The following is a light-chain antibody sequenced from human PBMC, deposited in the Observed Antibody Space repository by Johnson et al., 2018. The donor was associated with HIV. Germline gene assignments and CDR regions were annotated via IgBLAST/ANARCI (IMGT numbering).Light chain of an antibody. CDR2: DNK. CDR1: SCDIGNNY. J-gene: IGLJ1*01. V-gene: IGLV1-51*01. Sequence: QSVLTQSPSVSAAPGQKVSISCSGNSCDIGNNYVSSHQQLPGTAPKLLIYDNKKRPSGIPDRFSGSKSGTSATLGITGLQTGDEADYYCATWDRSLTIGGVFGTGTKVTVL. CDR3: ATWDRSLTIGGV.